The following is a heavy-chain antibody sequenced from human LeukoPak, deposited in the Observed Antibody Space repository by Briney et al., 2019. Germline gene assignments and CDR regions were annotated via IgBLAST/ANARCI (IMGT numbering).Heavy chain of an antibody. CDR1: GGSISAYY. D-gene: IGHD3-10*01. Sequence: SETLSLTCTVSGGSISAYYGSWIRQSPGKGLEWIGYIYYSGSTYYNPSLKSRVTISVDTSKNQFSLKLSSVTAADTAVYYCARTMVRGVIITGGDYFDYWGQGTLVTVSS. J-gene: IGHJ4*02. CDR3: ARTMVRGVIITGGDYFDY. V-gene: IGHV4-59*06. CDR2: IYYSGST.